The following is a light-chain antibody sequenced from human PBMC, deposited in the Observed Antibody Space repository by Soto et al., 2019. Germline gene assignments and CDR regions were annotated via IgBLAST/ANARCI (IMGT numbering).Light chain of an antibody. CDR1: QSISES. J-gene: IGKJ2*01. V-gene: IGKV1-5*01. Sequence: DIQMTQSPSTLSASVGDRVTIACRASQSISESLAWYQQKPGKAPKLLIYDASRLESGVPRRFSGGGSGTEFTLTISSLQPDDFATYYCQQYNSYPYTFGQGTKLEIK. CDR2: DAS. CDR3: QQYNSYPYT.